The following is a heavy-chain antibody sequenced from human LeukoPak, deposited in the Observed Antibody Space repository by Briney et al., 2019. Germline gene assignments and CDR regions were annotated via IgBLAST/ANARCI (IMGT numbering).Heavy chain of an antibody. CDR3: ARVRDYDFWSGSMGR. CDR1: GGTFSSYA. D-gene: IGHD3-3*01. J-gene: IGHJ4*02. V-gene: IGHV1-69*06. CDR2: IIPIFGTA. Sequence: SVKVSFKASGGTFSSYAISWVRQASGQGLEWMGGIIPIFGTANYAQKFQGRVTITADKSTSTAYMELSSLRSEDTAVYYCARVRDYDFWSGSMGRWGQGTLVTVSS.